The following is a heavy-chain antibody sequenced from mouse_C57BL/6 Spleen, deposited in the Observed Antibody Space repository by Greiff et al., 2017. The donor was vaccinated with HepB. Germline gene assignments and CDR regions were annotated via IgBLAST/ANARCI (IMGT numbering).Heavy chain of an antibody. J-gene: IGHJ4*01. CDR3: ARQAPDSSVYLYAMGC. D-gene: IGHD3-2*01. Sequence: QVQLQQPGAELVMPGASVKLSCKASGYTFTSYWMHWVKQRPGQGLEWIGEIDPSDSYTNYNQKFKGKSTLTVDKSSSTAYMQLSSLTSEDSAVYYCARQAPDSSVYLYAMGCCGQVSSAIDSP. V-gene: IGHV1-69*01. CDR2: IDPSDSYT. CDR1: GYTFTSYW.